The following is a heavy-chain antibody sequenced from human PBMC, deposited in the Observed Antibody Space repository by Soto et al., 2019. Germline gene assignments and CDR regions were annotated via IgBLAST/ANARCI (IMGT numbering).Heavy chain of an antibody. V-gene: IGHV4-59*01. D-gene: IGHD2-21*02. CDR1: GDSITIYY. CDR2: IFYSGST. J-gene: IGHJ4*02. Sequence: SETLSLTCTVSGDSITIYYWGWIRQPPGRGLEWVGYIFYSGSTNYNPSLKSRVTMSVDRSKNHFSLKLTSVTAADTAVYYCVTGGDGYRFDYWGQGTLVTVSS. CDR3: VTGGDGYRFDY.